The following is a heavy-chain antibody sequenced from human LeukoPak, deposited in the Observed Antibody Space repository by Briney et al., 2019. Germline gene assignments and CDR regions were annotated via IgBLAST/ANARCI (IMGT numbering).Heavy chain of an antibody. CDR1: GFTFSSYA. V-gene: IGHV3-23*01. CDR3: AKTLYSSSSGGIDY. Sequence: GGSLRLSCVASGFTFSSYAMSWVRQAPGKGLEWVSAISGSGASTYYADSVKGRFTISRDNSNNTLYLQMNSLRAEDTAVYYCAKTLYSSSSGGIDYWGQGTLVTVSS. D-gene: IGHD6-6*01. CDR2: ISGSGAST. J-gene: IGHJ4*02.